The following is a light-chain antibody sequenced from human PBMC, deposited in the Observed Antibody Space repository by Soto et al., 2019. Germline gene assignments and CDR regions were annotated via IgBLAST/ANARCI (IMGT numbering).Light chain of an antibody. V-gene: IGKV2-28*01. Sequence: DFVITQSPLSLPFPLVQPASISCQFSPSLLHSNGYNYLDWYLQKPGQSPQLLIYLASNRASGVPDRFSGSGSGTDFTLKISRVEAEDVGVYYCMQVLQSPITFGQGTRLEIK. J-gene: IGKJ5*01. CDR1: PSLLHSNGYNY. CDR3: MQVLQSPIT. CDR2: LAS.